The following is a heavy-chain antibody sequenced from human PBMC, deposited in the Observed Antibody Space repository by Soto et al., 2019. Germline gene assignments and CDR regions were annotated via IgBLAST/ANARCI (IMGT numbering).Heavy chain of an antibody. CDR1: GDTFATFW. V-gene: IGHV5-51*01. CDR3: ARRLYFDTWFDP. CDR2: IYPENSNV. J-gene: IGHJ5*02. D-gene: IGHD3-9*01. Sequence: GESLKISCKASGDTFATFWIGWVRQVPGEGLEWMAIIYPENSNVEYSPSYKGRITISADKSLNTAYLQWNSLRASDSAMYYCARRLYFDTWFDPWGQGTLVTVS.